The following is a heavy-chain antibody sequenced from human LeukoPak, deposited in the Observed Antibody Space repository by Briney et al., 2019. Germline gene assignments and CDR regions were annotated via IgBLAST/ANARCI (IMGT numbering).Heavy chain of an antibody. CDR2: IIPIFGTA. J-gene: IGHJ1*01. Sequence: SVKVSFKASGGTFSSYAISWVRQAPGQGLEWMGGIIPIFGTANYAQKFQGRVTITADESTSTACMELSSLRSEDTAVYYCARVQLWSDAEYFQHWGQGTLVTVSS. CDR1: GGTFSSYA. V-gene: IGHV1-69*13. CDR3: ARVQLWSDAEYFQH. D-gene: IGHD5-18*01.